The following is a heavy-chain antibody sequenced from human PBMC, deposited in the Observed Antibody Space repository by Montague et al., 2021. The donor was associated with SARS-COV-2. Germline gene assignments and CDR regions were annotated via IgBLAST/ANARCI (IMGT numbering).Heavy chain of an antibody. CDR2: ISSSGSA. D-gene: IGHD3-3*01. V-gene: IGHV4-61*01. Sequence: SETLSLTCTVSGGSVSSGSFHWSWIRQPPGKGPEYIGYISSSGSANYDPSFKSRVAISLDTSENQLSLRLSSVTAADTAVYYCANKGAYDVPIDYWGLGTLVTVSS. J-gene: IGHJ4*02. CDR3: ANKGAYDVPIDY. CDR1: GGSVSSGSFH.